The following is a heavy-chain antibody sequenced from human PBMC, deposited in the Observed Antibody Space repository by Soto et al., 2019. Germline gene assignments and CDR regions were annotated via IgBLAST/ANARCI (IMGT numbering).Heavy chain of an antibody. CDR3: AKGGRQWMVTYDFNY. V-gene: IGHV3-30*18. J-gene: IGHJ4*02. Sequence: VQLVESGGDVVQPGRSLRLSGAASGFTFSDYAMHWVRQAPGKGLGWVAVVSHDGRNKHYANSVKGRFTISRDSSKNTVPLEMTSLRAEDTAVYYCAKGGRQWMVTYDFNYWGQGALFTGSS. CDR2: VSHDGRNK. CDR1: GFTFSDYA. D-gene: IGHD6-19*01.